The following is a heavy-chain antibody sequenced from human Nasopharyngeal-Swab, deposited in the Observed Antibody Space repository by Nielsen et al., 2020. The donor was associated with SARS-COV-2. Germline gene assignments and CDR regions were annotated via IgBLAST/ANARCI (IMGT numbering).Heavy chain of an antibody. CDR2: IIPIFGTA. D-gene: IGHD5-18*01. V-gene: IGHV1-69*13. Sequence: SVKVSCKASGGTFSSYAISWVRQAPGQGLEWMGGIIPIFGTANYAQKFQGRVTITADESTSTAYMELSSLRSEDTAVYYCARNSPGYSYGYNWFDPWGQGTLVTVSS. J-gene: IGHJ5*02. CDR1: GGTFSSYA. CDR3: ARNSPGYSYGYNWFDP.